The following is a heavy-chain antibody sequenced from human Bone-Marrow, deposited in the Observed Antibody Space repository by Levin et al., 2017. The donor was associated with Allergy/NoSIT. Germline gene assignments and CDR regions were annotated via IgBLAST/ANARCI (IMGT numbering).Heavy chain of an antibody. CDR3: AALLHGTFDY. CDR2: VNPNNGDT. V-gene: IGHV1-2*02. Sequence: ASVKVSCKASGPNFTAFYIHWVRQAPGQGLEGMGWVNPNNGDTNYAQKFQGRVMMTRDTSVNTVYMELSRLTFDDTAVYYCAALLHGTFDYWGQGTLVTVSS. J-gene: IGHJ4*02. CDR1: GPNFTAFY. D-gene: IGHD1-1*01.